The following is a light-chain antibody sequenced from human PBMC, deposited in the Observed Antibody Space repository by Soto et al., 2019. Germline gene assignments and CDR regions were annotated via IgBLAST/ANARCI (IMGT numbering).Light chain of an antibody. J-gene: IGKJ3*01. CDR3: QQYNNWPPFT. CDR1: QTVNSD. Sequence: EIVMTQSPVTLSVSPGERVTLSCRASQTVNSDLAWYQQKPGQAPRLLIYGASTRATGIPARFSGSGSGTEFTLTISSLQSEDFAFYYCQQYNNWPPFTFGPGTKVDIK. CDR2: GAS. V-gene: IGKV3-15*01.